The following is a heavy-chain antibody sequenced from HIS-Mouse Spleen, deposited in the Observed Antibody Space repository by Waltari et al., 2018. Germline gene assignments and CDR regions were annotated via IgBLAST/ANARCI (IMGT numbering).Heavy chain of an antibody. V-gene: IGHV4-39*07. CDR3: AREIPYSSSWYDWYFDL. CDR1: GRSISSRSYY. D-gene: IGHD6-13*01. Sequence: QLQLQESGPGLVKPSETLSLTCTVSGRSISSRSYYWGWIRQPPGKGLEWIGSIYYSGRTYYNPSLKSRVTISVDTSKNQFSLKLSSVTAADTAVYYCAREIPYSSSWYDWYFDLWGRGTLVTVSS. CDR2: IYYSGRT. J-gene: IGHJ2*01.